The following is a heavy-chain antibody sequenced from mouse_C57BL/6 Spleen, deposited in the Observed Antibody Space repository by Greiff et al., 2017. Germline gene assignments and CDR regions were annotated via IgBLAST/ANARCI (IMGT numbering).Heavy chain of an antibody. CDR2: IYPGSGST. J-gene: IGHJ2*01. Sequence: QVQLQQPGAELVKPGASVKMSCKASGYTFTSYWITWVKQRPGQGLEWIGEIYPGSGSTYYNERFKSKSTLTVDTSSSTAYMQLSSLTSEDSAVYYCAREGGSTYFDYWGQGTTLTVSS. CDR3: AREGGSTYFDY. D-gene: IGHD1-1*02. CDR1: GYTFTSYW. V-gene: IGHV1-55*01.